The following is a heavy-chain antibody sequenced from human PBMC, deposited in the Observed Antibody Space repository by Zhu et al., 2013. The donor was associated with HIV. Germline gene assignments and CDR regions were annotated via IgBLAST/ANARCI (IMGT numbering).Heavy chain of an antibody. Sequence: QVQLVQSGADVKKPGASVKVSCKTSGYTFTGYFIHWVRQAPGQGLEWMGWINPNSGGTNYAQNFHGRVTMTRDTSISTAYMELNRLRSDDTAVYYCAGGDSGTIGDYWGQGTLLTVSS. V-gene: IGHV1-2*02. CDR1: GYTFTGYF. CDR3: AGGDSGTIGDY. J-gene: IGHJ4*02. D-gene: IGHD5-12*01. CDR2: INPNSGGT.